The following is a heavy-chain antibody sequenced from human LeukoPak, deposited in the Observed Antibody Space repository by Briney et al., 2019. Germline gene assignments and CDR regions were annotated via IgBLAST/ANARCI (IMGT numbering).Heavy chain of an antibody. J-gene: IGHJ5*02. CDR3: VRGAGSGSYYMS. D-gene: IGHD3-10*01. CDR1: GFTFSNYW. Sequence: GGSLILSCAASGFTFSNYWMHWVRQAPGKGLVWVSRINSDGSSTSYADSVKGRFTISRDNAKNTLYLQMNSLRAEDTAVYYCVRGAGSGSYYMSWGQGTLGTVSS. V-gene: IGHV3-74*01. CDR2: INSDGSST.